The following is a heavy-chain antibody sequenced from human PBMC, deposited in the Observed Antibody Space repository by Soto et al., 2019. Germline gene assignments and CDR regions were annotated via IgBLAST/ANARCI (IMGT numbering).Heavy chain of an antibody. J-gene: IGHJ4*02. D-gene: IGHD3-3*01. CDR3: NTKLTGFDCWSLR. CDR2: IKSKNDGGAT. CDR1: GFTFSNAW. V-gene: IGHV3-15*01. Sequence: EVQLVESGGGLVRPGGSLRLSCAASGFTFSNAWMSWVRQAPGKGLEWVGHIKSKNDGGATDYAATVKGRFTILRDNSKTRMDQQMNSLKTRDTDVYNCNTKLTGFDCWSLRWGQGTMVTVS.